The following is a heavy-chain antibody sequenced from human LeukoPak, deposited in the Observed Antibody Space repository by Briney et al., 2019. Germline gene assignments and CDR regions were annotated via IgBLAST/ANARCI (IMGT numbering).Heavy chain of an antibody. CDR3: AKASWVSNADAVL. CDR1: GLTLSNYG. J-gene: IGHJ4*02. CDR2: IRGDGEP. V-gene: IGHV3-23*01. D-gene: IGHD1-1*01. Sequence: GGSLRLSRAASGLTLSNYGVGCVRHPAGGGREWVSNIRGDGEPFYADSVKGRFTLSIDEYSNAVYLQLNNLRVEDTAVYYCAKASWVSNADAVLWGQGTLVTVSS.